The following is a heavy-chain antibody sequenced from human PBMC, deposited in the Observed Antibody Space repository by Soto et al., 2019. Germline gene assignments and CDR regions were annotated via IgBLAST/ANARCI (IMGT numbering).Heavy chain of an antibody. V-gene: IGHV3-30*18. Sequence: GGSLRLSCGASGFTFSTYGMHWVRQAPGKGLEWVAVMSYDGNNKKYAESVKGRFTISRDNSKNTLSLEMDSLRVEDTAVYYCVKDIYKGSAGTLLDYWGQGTLVTVSS. J-gene: IGHJ4*02. D-gene: IGHD6-13*01. CDR3: VKDIYKGSAGTLLDY. CDR1: GFTFSTYG. CDR2: MSYDGNNK.